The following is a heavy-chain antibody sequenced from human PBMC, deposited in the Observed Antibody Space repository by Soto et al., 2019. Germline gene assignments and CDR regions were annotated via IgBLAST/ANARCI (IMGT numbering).Heavy chain of an antibody. CDR1: GYTFTGYY. V-gene: IGHV1-2*04. CDR3: ARDSHYDFWSGYHLYGMDV. J-gene: IGHJ6*02. D-gene: IGHD3-3*01. Sequence: ASVKVSCKASGYTFTGYYMHWVRQAPGQGLEWVGWINPNSGGTNYAQKFQGWVTMTRDTSISTAYMELSRLRSDDTAVYYCARDSHYDFWSGYHLYGMDVWGQGTTVTVSS. CDR2: INPNSGGT.